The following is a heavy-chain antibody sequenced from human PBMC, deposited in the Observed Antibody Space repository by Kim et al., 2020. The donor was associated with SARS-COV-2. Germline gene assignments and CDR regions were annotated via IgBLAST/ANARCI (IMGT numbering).Heavy chain of an antibody. V-gene: IGHV4-34*01. J-gene: IGHJ4*02. CDR3: ARRVSRYSYGAFDY. D-gene: IGHD5-18*01. Sequence: NPALKSRVTISVDTSENQLSLKLSSVTAADTAVYYWARRVSRYSYGAFDYWGQGTLVTVSS.